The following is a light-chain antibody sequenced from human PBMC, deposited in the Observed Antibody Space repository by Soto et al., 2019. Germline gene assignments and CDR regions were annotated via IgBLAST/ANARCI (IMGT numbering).Light chain of an antibody. J-gene: IGLJ3*02. V-gene: IGLV4-60*02. CDR1: IGQSSYI. Sequence: QSVLTQSSSASASLGSSVKRTCTLSIGQSSYIIAWHQQQTGKAPRYLMKLEGSGSYNKGSGVPDRFSGSSSGADRYLTISFLQFEDEAAYYCETWDSNTWVFGGGTKLTVL. CDR3: ETWDSNTWV. CDR2: LEGSGSY.